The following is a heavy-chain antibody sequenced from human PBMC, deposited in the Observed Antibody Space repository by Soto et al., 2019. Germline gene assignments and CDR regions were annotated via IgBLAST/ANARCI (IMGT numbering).Heavy chain of an antibody. V-gene: IGHV1-69*13. CDR2: IIPIFGTA. CDR3: ARALSPDCISTSCYPPDVGPVNWFDP. J-gene: IGHJ5*02. CDR1: GGTFSSYA. D-gene: IGHD2-2*01. Sequence: SVKVSCKASGGTFSSYAISWVRQAPGQGLEWMGGIIPIFGTANYAQKFQGRVTITADESTSAAYMELSSLRSEDTAVYYCARALSPDCISTSCYPPDVGPVNWFDPWGQGTLVTVSS.